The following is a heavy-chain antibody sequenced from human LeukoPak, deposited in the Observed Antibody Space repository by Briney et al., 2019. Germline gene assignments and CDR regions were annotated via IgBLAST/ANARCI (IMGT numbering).Heavy chain of an antibody. V-gene: IGHV3-23*01. D-gene: IGHD2-2*01. CDR2: ISGSGVKT. Sequence: GGSLRLSCAASGLTFSSYAMSWVRQAPGKGLEWVSGISGSGVKTDYADSVKGRFTISRDNSKNTLHLQMNGLRAEDTALYYCAKGNGFCSGTSCYPDAFDIWGQGTMVTVSS. J-gene: IGHJ3*02. CDR1: GLTFSSYA. CDR3: AKGNGFCSGTSCYPDAFDI.